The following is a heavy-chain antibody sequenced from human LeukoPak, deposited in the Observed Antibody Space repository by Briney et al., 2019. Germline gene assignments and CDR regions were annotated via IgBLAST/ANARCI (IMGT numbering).Heavy chain of an antibody. CDR3: ARDQGYCTSATCRGDAFDV. J-gene: IGHJ3*01. Sequence: GGSLRLSCAGSGFTFTTYWMTWVRQAPGKGLEWVAKIKQDGGEKYYVDSVKGRFTISRDNAKNSLSLQMNSLRAEDTAVYYCARDQGYCTSATCRGDAFDVWGQGSMVSVSS. V-gene: IGHV3-7*01. CDR2: IKQDGGEK. D-gene: IGHD2-2*01. CDR1: GFTFTTYW.